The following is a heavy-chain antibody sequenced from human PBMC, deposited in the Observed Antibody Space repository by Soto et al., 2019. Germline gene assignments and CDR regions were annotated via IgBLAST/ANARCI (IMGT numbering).Heavy chain of an antibody. V-gene: IGHV3-30*18. D-gene: IGHD3-3*01. J-gene: IGHJ3*01. CDR1: EFSCDRFS. CDR2: MSYDGSTE. CDR3: GKRTYDFWRGSFRGDAFAL. Sequence: PGRPLRLCCASHEFSCDRFSIHWVRQASGKGLEWAAVMSYDGSTEYYADSVKGRFAISRERSNNTVYLQMSSLRVEDTALYDCGKRTYDFWRGSFRGDAFALWS.